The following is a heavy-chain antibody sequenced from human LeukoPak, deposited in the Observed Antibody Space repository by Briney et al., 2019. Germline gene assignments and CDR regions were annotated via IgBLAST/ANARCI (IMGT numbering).Heavy chain of an antibody. Sequence: SETLSLTCIVSGGSIISGDYYWGWIRQPPGKGLEWIGYIYHNGDTYYNPSLKSRVSISVDTSKNQFSLKLSSVTAADTAVYYCARAGVVPAAISRAFDIWGQGSVVTVSS. CDR3: ARAGVVPAAISRAFDI. V-gene: IGHV4-30-4*08. D-gene: IGHD2-2*02. J-gene: IGHJ3*02. CDR1: GGSIISGDYY. CDR2: IYHNGDT.